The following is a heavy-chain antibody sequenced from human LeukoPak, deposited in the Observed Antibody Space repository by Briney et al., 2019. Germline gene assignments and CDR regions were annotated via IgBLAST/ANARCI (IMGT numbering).Heavy chain of an antibody. Sequence: GGSLRLSCAASGFTFSGSGMHWVRQAPGKGLEWVAFIRNDGTNKYYAESVKGRFTISRDNSKNTLYLQMNSLRAEDTAVYYCARHQFQETSFDPWGQGTLVTVSS. CDR1: GFTFSGSG. J-gene: IGHJ5*02. CDR2: IRNDGTNK. CDR3: ARHQFQETSFDP. V-gene: IGHV3-30*02. D-gene: IGHD6-6*01.